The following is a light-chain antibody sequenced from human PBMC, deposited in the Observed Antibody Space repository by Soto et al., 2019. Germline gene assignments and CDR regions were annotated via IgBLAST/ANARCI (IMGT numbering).Light chain of an antibody. CDR3: QWSGGSVS. CDR2: SAS. CDR1: QSVSSNY. V-gene: IGKV3-20*01. Sequence: EIVLTQSPGTLSLSPGERATLSCRASQSVSSNYVAWYQQKPGQAPRFLIYSASSRATGIPDRFSGSGSGTDFTLTISRLEPEDFAVYYCQWSGGSVSFGGGTKVE. J-gene: IGKJ4*01.